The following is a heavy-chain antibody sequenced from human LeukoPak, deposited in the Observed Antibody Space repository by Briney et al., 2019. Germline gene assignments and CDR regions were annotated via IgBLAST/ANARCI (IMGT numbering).Heavy chain of an antibody. CDR3: AKSAHWTVTPENYFDY. J-gene: IGHJ4*02. D-gene: IGHD4-17*01. CDR2: ISGGGDST. Sequence: GGSLRLSCAASGFTFSTYAMRWVRQAPGKGPEWVSGISGGGDSTYYADSVKGRFTISRDNAKNTLNLQMNSLRAEDTAVYYCAKSAHWTVTPENYFDYWGQGTLVTVSS. V-gene: IGHV3-23*01. CDR1: GFTFSTYA.